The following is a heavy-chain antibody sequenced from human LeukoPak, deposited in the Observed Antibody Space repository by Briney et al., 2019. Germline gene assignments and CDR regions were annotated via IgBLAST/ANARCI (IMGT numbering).Heavy chain of an antibody. CDR2: ISGSGDTT. D-gene: IGHD1-26*01. V-gene: IGHV3-23*01. CDR1: GITFGSYA. Sequence: GGSLRLSCTASGITFGSYAMSWVRQAPGKGLEWVSGISGSGDTTYYADSMEGRFTISRDNSKNTLYLQVNSLRAEDTAVYYCARDRMGAILYFDSWGQGTLVTVSS. J-gene: IGHJ4*02. CDR3: ARDRMGAILYFDS.